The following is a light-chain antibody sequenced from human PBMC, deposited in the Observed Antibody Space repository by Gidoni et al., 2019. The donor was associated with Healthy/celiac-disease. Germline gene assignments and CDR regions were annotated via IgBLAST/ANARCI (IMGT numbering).Light chain of an antibody. CDR2: DAS. CDR1: QSISSW. J-gene: IGKJ1*01. Sequence: IQITQSPSTLSASVGDRVTITCRASQSISSWLAWYQQKPGKAPKLLIYDASSLESGVPSRFSGSGSGTELTLTISSLQPDDFATYYCQQYNSYSGAFGQGTKVEIK. V-gene: IGKV1-5*01. CDR3: QQYNSYSGA.